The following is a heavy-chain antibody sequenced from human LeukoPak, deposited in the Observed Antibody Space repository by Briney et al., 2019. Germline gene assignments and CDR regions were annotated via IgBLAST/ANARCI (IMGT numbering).Heavy chain of an antibody. CDR3: ARGGYCSGGSCLNWFDP. CDR1: GYTFTGYY. Sequence: ASVKVSCKASGYTFTGYYMHWVRQAPGQGLEWMGWINPNSGGTNYAQKFQGRVTMTRDTSISTAYMELSRLRSDDTAVYYCARGGYCSGGSCLNWFDPWGQGTLVTVSS. CDR2: INPNSGGT. D-gene: IGHD2-15*01. J-gene: IGHJ5*02. V-gene: IGHV1-2*02.